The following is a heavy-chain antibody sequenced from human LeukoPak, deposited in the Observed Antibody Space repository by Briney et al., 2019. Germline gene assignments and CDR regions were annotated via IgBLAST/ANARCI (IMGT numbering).Heavy chain of an antibody. Sequence: GGSLRLSCAASGFIVSKSYMNWVRQAPGKGLEWVSVIYGDDSTYYADSVKGRFTISRDNSKNTLYLQMNSLRAEDTAVYYCASYSYGYDYFDYWGQGTLVTVSS. CDR3: ASYSYGYDYFDY. CDR1: GFIVSKSY. J-gene: IGHJ4*02. V-gene: IGHV3-53*01. D-gene: IGHD5-18*01. CDR2: IYGDDST.